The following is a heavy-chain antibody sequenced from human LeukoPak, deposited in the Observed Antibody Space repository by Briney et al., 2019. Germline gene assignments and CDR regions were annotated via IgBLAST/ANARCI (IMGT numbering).Heavy chain of an antibody. CDR2: IYHSGST. CDR3: ARDSSGWYKDY. D-gene: IGHD6-19*01. V-gene: IGHV4-38-2*02. Sequence: SETLSLTCAVSGYSISSGYYWGWIRQPPGKGLEWIGSIYHSGSTYYNPSLKSRVTISVDTSKNQFSLKLSSVTAADTVVYYCARDSSGWYKDYWGQGTLVTVSS. CDR1: GYSISSGYY. J-gene: IGHJ4*02.